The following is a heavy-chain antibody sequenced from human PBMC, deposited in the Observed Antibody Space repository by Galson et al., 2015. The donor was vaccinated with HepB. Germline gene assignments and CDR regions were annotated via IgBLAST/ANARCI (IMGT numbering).Heavy chain of an antibody. CDR1: GFTFSSYS. CDR3: AGGRSSTSDDAFDI. V-gene: IGHV3-21*01. J-gene: IGHJ3*02. Sequence: SLRLSCAASGFTFSSYSMNWVRQAPGKGLEWVSSISASSTYIYYADSMKGRFTISRDNAKNSLYLQMNSLRAEDTAVYYCAGGRSSTSDDAFDIWGQGTMVTVSS. D-gene: IGHD2-2*01. CDR2: ISASSTYI.